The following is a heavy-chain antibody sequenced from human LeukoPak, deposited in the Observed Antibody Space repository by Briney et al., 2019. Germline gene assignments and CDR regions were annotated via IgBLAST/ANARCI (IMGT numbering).Heavy chain of an antibody. CDR3: ARHVGISF. CDR2: IREDGTEK. CDR1: GFTFSGAW. D-gene: IGHD7-27*01. J-gene: IGHJ4*02. Sequence: AGGSLILSCTASGFTFSGAWMTWVRQAPGKGLEWVANIREDGTEKNYVDSVKGRFTISRDKAKNSLFLQMSNLRDDDTAIYYCARHVGISFWGQGTLVTVSS. V-gene: IGHV3-7*01.